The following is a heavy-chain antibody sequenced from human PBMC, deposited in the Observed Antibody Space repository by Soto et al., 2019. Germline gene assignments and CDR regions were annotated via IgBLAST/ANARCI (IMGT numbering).Heavy chain of an antibody. D-gene: IGHD4-17*01. J-gene: IGHJ4*02. Sequence: GGSLRLSCAASGFTFSSYAMSWVRQAPGKGLEWVSAISGSGGSTYYADSVKGRFTIARDNSKNTLYLQMNSLRAGDTAVYYCAKGTTVTRYDFDYWGQGTLVTVSS. CDR2: ISGSGGST. V-gene: IGHV3-23*01. CDR3: AKGTTVTRYDFDY. CDR1: GFTFSSYA.